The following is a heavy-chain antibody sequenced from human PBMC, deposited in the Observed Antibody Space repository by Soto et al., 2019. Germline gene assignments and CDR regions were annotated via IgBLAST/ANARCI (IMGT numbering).Heavy chain of an antibody. V-gene: IGHV1-69*12. CDR1: GGTFSSYA. CDR2: IIPIFGTA. D-gene: IGHD3-22*01. Sequence: QVQLVQSGAEVKKPGSSVKVSCKASGGTFSSYAITWVRQAPGQGLEWMGGIIPIFGTANYAQKFQARVTITEDESTSTAGMELSSLRSEDTAVYYCARDRGPSSGYYPYWFDPWGQGTLVTVSS. CDR3: ARDRGPSSGYYPYWFDP. J-gene: IGHJ5*02.